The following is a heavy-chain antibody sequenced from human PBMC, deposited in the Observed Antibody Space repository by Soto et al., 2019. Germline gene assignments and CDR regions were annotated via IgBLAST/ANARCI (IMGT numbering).Heavy chain of an antibody. CDR1: GFTFTNYP. V-gene: IGHV3-23*01. Sequence: GGSLRLSCAASGFTFTNYPMAWVRQAPAKGLEWVSTISGSGGSTFYADSVKGRFTISRDNSKNTVYLQMSSLRVEDTAVYYCAKRPLKFEGSYFDYWGQGTLVTVSS. D-gene: IGHD3-10*01. J-gene: IGHJ4*02. CDR3: AKRPLKFEGSYFDY. CDR2: ISGSGGST.